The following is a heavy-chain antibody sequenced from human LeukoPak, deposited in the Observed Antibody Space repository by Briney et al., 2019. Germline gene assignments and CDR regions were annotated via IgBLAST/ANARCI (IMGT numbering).Heavy chain of an antibody. J-gene: IGHJ4*02. Sequence: ASETLSLTCTVSGRSNSSYCWSWIRQPPGKRLEWIGRISTSGTTTYHPSLKSRVTLSLDTSKIQFSLNLRSVTVSVTAIYFCAKRHPYYFGSGTYSREDWGQGTLVTVSS. V-gene: IGHV4-4*07. D-gene: IGHD3-10*01. CDR1: GRSNSSYC. CDR3: AKRHPYYFGSGTYSRED. CDR2: ISTSGTT.